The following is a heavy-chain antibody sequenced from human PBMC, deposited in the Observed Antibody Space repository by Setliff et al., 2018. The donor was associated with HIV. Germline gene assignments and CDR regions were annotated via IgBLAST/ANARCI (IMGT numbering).Heavy chain of an antibody. D-gene: IGHD2-2*01. CDR2: IDADNGNT. Sequence: ASVKVSCKAPGYTLTSYAITWVRQAPGQGLEWVGWIDADNGNTNYAQKFRGRVTMTTDTSTTTASMELRSLRSDDTAVYYCVRGHCNSDKCWYTWFDPWGQGTLVTVSS. CDR3: VRGHCNSDKCWYTWFDP. J-gene: IGHJ5*02. V-gene: IGHV1-18*01. CDR1: GYTLTSYA.